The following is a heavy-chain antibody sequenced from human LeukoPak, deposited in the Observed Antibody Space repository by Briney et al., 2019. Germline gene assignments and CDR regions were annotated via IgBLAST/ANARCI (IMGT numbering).Heavy chain of an antibody. D-gene: IGHD1-26*01. CDR2: INAGNGNT. J-gene: IGHJ4*02. CDR1: GYTFTSYA. V-gene: IGHV1-3*01. CDR3: ARGGQWEVYYFDY. Sequence: ASVKVSCKASGYTFTSYAMHWVRQAPGQRLEWMGWINAGNGNTKYSQKFQGRVTITRDTSASTAYMELRSLRSDDTAVYYCARGGQWEVYYFDYWGQGTLVTVSS.